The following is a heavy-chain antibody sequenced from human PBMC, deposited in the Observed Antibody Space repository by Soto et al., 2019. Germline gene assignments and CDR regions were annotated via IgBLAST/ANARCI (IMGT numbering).Heavy chain of an antibody. J-gene: IGHJ4*02. CDR3: AKDGYCSSTNCYWSY. V-gene: IGHV3-23*01. Sequence: EVRLLDSGGGLVQPGGSLRLSCVASGYPFTNYVMSWVRQAPGKGLEWVSGISGSGDRTDYTDSVKGRFTISRDNSNSTVDLQMNSLKAEDTATYFCAKDGYCSSTNCYWSYWGQGTLLIVAS. CDR1: GYPFTNYV. D-gene: IGHD2-2*03. CDR2: ISGSGDRT.